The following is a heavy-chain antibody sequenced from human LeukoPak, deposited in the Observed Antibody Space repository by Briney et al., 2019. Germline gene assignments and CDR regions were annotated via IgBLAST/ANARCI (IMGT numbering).Heavy chain of an antibody. V-gene: IGHV3-74*01. D-gene: IGHD1-14*01. CDR3: ARSNQADDY. J-gene: IGHJ4*02. CDR2: INPGGSSI. Sequence: GGSLRLSCAASGFTFSSYWMHWVRQVPGKGLVWVARINPGGSSITYADSVKGRFTVSRDNAKNTLYLQMDSLRAEDTGVYYCARSNQADDYWGQGTLVAVSS. CDR1: GFTFSSYW.